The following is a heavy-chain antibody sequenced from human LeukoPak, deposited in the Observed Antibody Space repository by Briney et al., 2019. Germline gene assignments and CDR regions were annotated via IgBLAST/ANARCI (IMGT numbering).Heavy chain of an antibody. CDR3: ARVGGGIAAADH. CDR1: GFTFDDYA. V-gene: IGHV3-9*01. J-gene: IGHJ4*02. Sequence: PGGSVRLSCAASGFTFDDYAMRWVRQAPGKGLEWVSGISWNSGSIGYADSVKGRFTISRDNAKNSLYLQMNSLRAEDTALCHCARVGGGIAAADHWGQGTLVTVSS. D-gene: IGHD6-13*01. CDR2: ISWNSGSI.